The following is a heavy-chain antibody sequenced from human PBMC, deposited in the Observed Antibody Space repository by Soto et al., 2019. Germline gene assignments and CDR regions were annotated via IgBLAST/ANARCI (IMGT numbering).Heavy chain of an antibody. J-gene: IGHJ6*02. CDR2: ISSSSSYI. CDR3: ARWGLRYGMDV. CDR1: GFTFSSYS. D-gene: IGHD4-17*01. Sequence: GGSLRLSCAASGFTFSSYSMNWVRQAPGKGLEWVSSISSSSSYIYYADSVKGRFTISRDNAKNSLYLQMNSLRAEDTAVYYCARWGLRYGMDVWGQGTTVTVSS. V-gene: IGHV3-21*01.